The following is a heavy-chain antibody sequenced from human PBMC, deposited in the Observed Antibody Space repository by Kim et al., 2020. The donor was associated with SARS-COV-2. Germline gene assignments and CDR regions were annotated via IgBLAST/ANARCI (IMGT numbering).Heavy chain of an antibody. Sequence: GESLKISCKGSGYSFTSYWIGWVRQMPGKGLEWMGIIYPGDSDTRYSPSFQGQVTISADKSISTAYLQWSSLKASDTAMYYCARFGPYSSSRGAYYYYGMDVWGQGTTVTVSS. J-gene: IGHJ6*02. D-gene: IGHD6-13*01. CDR3: ARFGPYSSSRGAYYYYGMDV. CDR1: GYSFTSYW. CDR2: IYPGDSDT. V-gene: IGHV5-51*01.